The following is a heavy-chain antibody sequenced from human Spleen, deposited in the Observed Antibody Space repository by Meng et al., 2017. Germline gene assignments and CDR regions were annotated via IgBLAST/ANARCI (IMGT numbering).Heavy chain of an antibody. J-gene: IGHJ4*02. D-gene: IGHD3-10*01. Sequence: QLQLHESGSGLVKPSQTLSLTCAVSGGSISSGTYSWSWIRQPPGKGLEWIGYIYHSGSTFYNPSLKSRVTMSVDRSKTQSSLNLSSVTAADTAVYYCTRGSGGSVWGQGTLVTVSS. CDR1: GGSISSGTYS. CDR2: IYHSGST. CDR3: TRGSGGSV. V-gene: IGHV4-30-2*01.